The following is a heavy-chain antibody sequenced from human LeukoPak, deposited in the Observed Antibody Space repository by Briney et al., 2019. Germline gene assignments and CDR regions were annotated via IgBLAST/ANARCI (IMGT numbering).Heavy chain of an antibody. V-gene: IGHV4-39*01. D-gene: IGHD1-7*01. J-gene: IGHJ4*02. CDR3: ARGNYGTDY. CDR1: GGSISSSSYY. CDR2: IYYSGST. Sequence: SETLSLTCTVSGGSISSSSYYWGWIRQPPGKGLEWIGSIYYSGSTYYNPSLKSRVTISVDTSKNQFSLKLSSVTAADTAVYYCARGNYGTDYWGQGTLVIVSS.